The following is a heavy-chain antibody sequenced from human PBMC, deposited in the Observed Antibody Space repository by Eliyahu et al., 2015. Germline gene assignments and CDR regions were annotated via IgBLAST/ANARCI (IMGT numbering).Heavy chain of an antibody. CDR2: ITPIFGTA. V-gene: IGHV1-69*01. D-gene: IGHD3-22*01. J-gene: IGHJ4*02. Sequence: QVQLVQSGAEVKKPGSSVKVSCKASGGXFSTSAINWVRQAPGQGLEWMGGITPIFGTANYAQKFRDRVTITADESTTTAYMELSSLRSEDTAVYYCVRPSADNSGISKPFDYWGQGTLVTVSS. CDR3: VRPSADNSGISKPFDY. CDR1: GGXFSTSA.